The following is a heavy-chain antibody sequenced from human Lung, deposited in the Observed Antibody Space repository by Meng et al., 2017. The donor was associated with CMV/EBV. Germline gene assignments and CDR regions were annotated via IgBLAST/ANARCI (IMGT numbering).Heavy chain of an antibody. CDR3: ARARFDGGMDV. Sequence: GESLKISCAAPGFTFSSFAIHWVRQAPGKGLDWVAVVSYDGTKTYYSDSVKGRFTLSRDNSKNTMYMEMSSLGYEDTAMYYCARARFDGGMDVWGQGATVTVSS. D-gene: IGHD5-24*01. V-gene: IGHV3-30*04. CDR2: VSYDGTKT. J-gene: IGHJ6*02. CDR1: GFTFSSFA.